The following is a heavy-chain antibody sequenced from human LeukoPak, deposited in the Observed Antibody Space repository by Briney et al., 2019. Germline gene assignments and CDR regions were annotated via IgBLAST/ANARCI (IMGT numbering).Heavy chain of an antibody. CDR2: IKQDGSEK. Sequence: QAGGSLRLSCAASGFTFSSYWMSWVRQAPGKGLEWVANIKQDGSEKYYVDSVKGRFTISRDNAKNSLYLQMNSLRAEDTAVYYCAREGYQLLYKSKYNWFDPWGQGTLVTVSS. J-gene: IGHJ5*02. D-gene: IGHD2-2*02. V-gene: IGHV3-7*01. CDR3: AREGYQLLYKSKYNWFDP. CDR1: GFTFSSYW.